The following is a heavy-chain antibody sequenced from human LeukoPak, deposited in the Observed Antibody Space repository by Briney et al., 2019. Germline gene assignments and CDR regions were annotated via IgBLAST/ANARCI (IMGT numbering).Heavy chain of an antibody. CDR2: ISRSSSTI. Sequence: PGGSLRLSCAASGFTFSSYSMNWVRQAPGKGLEWVSYISRSSSTIYYADSVKGRFTISRDNSKNTLYLQMNSLRAEDTAVYYCAKLGTAMVTSDAFDIWGQGTMVTVSS. J-gene: IGHJ3*02. D-gene: IGHD5-18*01. V-gene: IGHV3-48*01. CDR3: AKLGTAMVTSDAFDI. CDR1: GFTFSSYS.